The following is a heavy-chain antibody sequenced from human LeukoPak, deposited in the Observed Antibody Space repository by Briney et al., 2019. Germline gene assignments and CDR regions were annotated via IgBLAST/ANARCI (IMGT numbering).Heavy chain of an antibody. D-gene: IGHD4-17*01. V-gene: IGHV1-2*02. CDR2: INPNSGGT. CDR1: GHTFTGYY. CDR3: ARDLGTVTQVLLGY. Sequence: ASVKVSCKASGHTFTGYYMHWVRQAPGQGLEWMGWINPNSGGTNYAQKFQGRVTMTRDTSISTAYMELSRLRSDDTAVYYCARDLGTVTQVLLGYWGQGTLVTVSS. J-gene: IGHJ4*02.